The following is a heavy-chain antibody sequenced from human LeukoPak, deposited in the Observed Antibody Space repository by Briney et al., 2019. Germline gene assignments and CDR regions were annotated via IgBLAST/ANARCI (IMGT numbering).Heavy chain of an antibody. CDR3: ARELKVDTIAENYYYYGMDV. CDR1: GGSISSYY. Sequence: SETLSLTCTVSGGSISSYYWSWIRQPAGKGLEWIGRIYTSGSTNYNPSLKSRVTMSVDTSKNQFSLKLSSVTAADTAVYYCARELKVDTIAENYYYYGMDVWGQGTTVTVSS. J-gene: IGHJ6*02. V-gene: IGHV4-4*07. D-gene: IGHD3-3*01. CDR2: IYTSGST.